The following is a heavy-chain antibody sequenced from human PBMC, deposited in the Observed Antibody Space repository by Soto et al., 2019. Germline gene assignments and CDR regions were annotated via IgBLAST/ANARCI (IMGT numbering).Heavy chain of an antibody. V-gene: IGHV4-59*08. Sequence: SETLSLTCTASGGSISSYHWSWIRQTPGKGLEWIGYVHYSWGSNYNPSFKSRVAISLDTSKSQFSLKLTSVTATDTAVYYCARQGFGALHGLVAVWGQGTTVTVSS. CDR1: GGSISSYH. CDR3: ARQGFGALHGLVAV. J-gene: IGHJ6*02. CDR2: VHYSWGS. D-gene: IGHD3-10*01.